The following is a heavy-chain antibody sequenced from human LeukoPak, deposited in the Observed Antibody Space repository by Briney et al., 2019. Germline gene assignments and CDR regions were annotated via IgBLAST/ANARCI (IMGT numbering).Heavy chain of an antibody. CDR1: VYTFTSYG. CDR3: ARELYYYDSSGYSNWFDP. D-gene: IGHD3-22*01. CDR2: ISAYNGNT. J-gene: IGHJ5*02. V-gene: IGHV1-18*01. Sequence: ASVKVSCKASVYTFTSYGISWVRQAPGQGLEWMGWISAYNGNTNYAQKLQGRGTMTTDTSTSTAYMELRSLRSDDTAVYYCARELYYYDSSGYSNWFDPWGQRTLVTVSS.